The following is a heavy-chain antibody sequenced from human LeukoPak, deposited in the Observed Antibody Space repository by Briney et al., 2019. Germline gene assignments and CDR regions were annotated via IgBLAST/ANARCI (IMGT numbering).Heavy chain of an antibody. D-gene: IGHD3-10*01. J-gene: IGHJ4*02. CDR2: IYSGGST. CDR3: AGGLDYGSGETMDY. V-gene: IGHV3-53*01. Sequence: GSLRLSCAASGFTVSSNYMSWVRQAPGKGLEWVSVIYSGGSTYYADSVKGRFTISRDNAKNSLYLQMNSLRAEDTAVYYCAGGLDYGSGETMDYWGQGTLVTVSS. CDR1: GFTVSSNY.